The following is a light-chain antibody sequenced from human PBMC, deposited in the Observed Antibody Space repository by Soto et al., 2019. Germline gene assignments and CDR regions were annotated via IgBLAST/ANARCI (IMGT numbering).Light chain of an antibody. J-gene: IGKJ2*01. V-gene: IGKV3-15*01. CDR2: GAS. Sequence: EIVMTQSPATLSVSPGERTTLSCRAGQTVHSNLAWYQQKPGQAPRLLIYGASTRATDIPARFSGSGSGTEFTLTISSLQSEDFAVYYCHQYETWPYTVGQGTNLEIK. CDR1: QTVHSN. CDR3: HQYETWPYT.